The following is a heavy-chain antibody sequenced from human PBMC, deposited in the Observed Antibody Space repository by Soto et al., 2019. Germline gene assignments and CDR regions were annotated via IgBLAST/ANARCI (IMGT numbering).Heavy chain of an antibody. V-gene: IGHV3-30-3*01. CDR1: GFTFSSYA. CDR2: ISYDGSNK. CDR3: ARDMGDRGDYDFWSGYYAFDY. Sequence: GGSLRLSCAASGFTFSSYAMHWVRQAPGKGLEWVAVISYDGSNKYYADSVKGRFTISRDNSKNTLYLQMNSLRAEDTAVYYCARDMGDRGDYDFWSGYYAFDYWGQGTLVTVSS. J-gene: IGHJ4*02. D-gene: IGHD3-3*01.